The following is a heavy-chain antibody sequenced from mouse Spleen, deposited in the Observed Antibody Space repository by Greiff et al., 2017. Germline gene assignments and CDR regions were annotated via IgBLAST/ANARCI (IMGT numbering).Heavy chain of an antibody. V-gene: IGHV1-15*01. J-gene: IGHJ4*01. D-gene: IGHD1-1*01. Sequence: VQLQQSGAELVRPGASVTLSCKASGYTFTDYEMHWVKQTPVHGLEWIGAIDPETGGTAYNQKFKGKAILTADKSSSTAYMELRSLTSEDSAVYYCTNLYSYYAMDYWGQGTSVTVSS. CDR3: TNLYSYYAMDY. CDR1: GYTFTDYE. CDR2: IDPETGGT.